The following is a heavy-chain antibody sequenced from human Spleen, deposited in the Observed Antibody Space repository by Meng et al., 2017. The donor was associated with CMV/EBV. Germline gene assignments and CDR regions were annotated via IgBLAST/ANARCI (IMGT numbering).Heavy chain of an antibody. D-gene: IGHD6-19*01. Sequence: GESLKISCAASGFTFNICAMSWVRQVPGKGLEWVSVISGGGSTTYYAESVKGRFTISRDNVKNTLHLQMNSLRAEDTAVYYCAKGRRPVAGNPPIDYWGQGTLVTVSS. CDR3: AKGRRPVAGNPPIDY. V-gene: IGHV3-23*01. CDR1: GFTFNICA. CDR2: ISGGGSTT. J-gene: IGHJ4*02.